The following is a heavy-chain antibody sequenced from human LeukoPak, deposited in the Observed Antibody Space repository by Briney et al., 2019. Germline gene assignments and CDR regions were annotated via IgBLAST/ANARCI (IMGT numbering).Heavy chain of an antibody. CDR3: ARLPGGCGGDQHNCPAHFDY. D-gene: IGHD2-21*02. CDR2: IYPGDSDT. Sequence: GESLKISCKGSGYSFTSYWIGWVRQMPGKGLEWMGIIYPGDSDTRYSPSFQGQVTISADKSISTAYLQWSSLKASDTAMYHCARLPGGCGGDQHNCPAHFDYWGQGTLVTVSS. J-gene: IGHJ4*02. CDR1: GYSFTSYW. V-gene: IGHV5-51*01.